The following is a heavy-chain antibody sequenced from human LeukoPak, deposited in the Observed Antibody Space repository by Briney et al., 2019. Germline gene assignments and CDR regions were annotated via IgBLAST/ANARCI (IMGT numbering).Heavy chain of an antibody. D-gene: IGHD2-15*01. J-gene: IGHJ4*02. CDR3: ASDRAYSQFDY. V-gene: IGHV3-7*01. Sequence: PGGSLRLSCAASGFTVSSNYMSWVRQAPGKGLEWVASIKEDGSDTNYVGSVRGRFTVSRDNTKNSLYLQMNSLRADDTAVYYCASDRAYSQFDYWGQGTLVTVSS. CDR2: IKEDGSDT. CDR1: GFTVSSNY.